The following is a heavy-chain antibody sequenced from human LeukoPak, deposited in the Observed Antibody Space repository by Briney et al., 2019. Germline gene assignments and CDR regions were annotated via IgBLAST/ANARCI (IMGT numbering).Heavy chain of an antibody. CDR2: MYHSGST. Sequence: PSETLSLTCTVSGGSISSYYWSWIRQPPGKGLEWIGSMYHSGSTYYNPSLKSRVTISVDTSKNQFSLKLSSVTAADTAVYYCARLETSSGSLSYFDYWGQGTLVTVSS. CDR1: GGSISSYY. D-gene: IGHD6-19*01. J-gene: IGHJ4*02. CDR3: ARLETSSGSLSYFDY. V-gene: IGHV4-39*01.